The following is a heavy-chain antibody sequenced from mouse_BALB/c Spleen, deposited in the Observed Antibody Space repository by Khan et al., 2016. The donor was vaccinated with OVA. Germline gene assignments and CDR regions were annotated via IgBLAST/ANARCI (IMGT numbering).Heavy chain of an antibody. CDR1: GYTFTTYT. D-gene: IGHD2-14*01. CDR3: VRGGAYYRSDGWFAY. V-gene: IGHV1-4*01. CDR2: IIPSNDYT. J-gene: IGHJ3*01. Sequence: QVQLQQSGAELARPGASVKMSCKASGYTFTTYTIHWVKQRPGQGLEWIGYIIPSNDYTNYNQKFKDRATLTADKSSSTAYMQLRSLTSEDSAVYYCVRGGAYYRSDGWFAYWGQGTLVTVSA.